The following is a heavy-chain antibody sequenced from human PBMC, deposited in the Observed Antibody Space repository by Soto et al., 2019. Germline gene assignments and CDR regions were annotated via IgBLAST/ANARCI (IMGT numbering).Heavy chain of an antibody. CDR3: AKDQSSHFWSGFPPYYSYTMDV. V-gene: IGHV3-30*18. CDR2: ISYDGSTK. Sequence: QVPLVESGGGVIQPGKSLRLSCAASGFSFSNYGMHWVRLAPGRGLEWVAVISYDGSTKYYGDSVKGRFTISRDNSINTLYLQMNSLRAEDTALYYCAKDQSSHFWSGFPPYYSYTMDVWGPGTTVTVSS. CDR1: GFSFSNYG. D-gene: IGHD3-3*02. J-gene: IGHJ6*02.